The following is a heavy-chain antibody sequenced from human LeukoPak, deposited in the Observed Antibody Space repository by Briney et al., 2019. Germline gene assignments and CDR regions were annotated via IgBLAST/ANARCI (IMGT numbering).Heavy chain of an antibody. CDR3: ARDPGDYYGSGSSDAFDI. J-gene: IGHJ3*02. Sequence: GRSLRLSCAASGFTFSSYGMHWVRQAPGKGLEWVAVVWYDGSNKYYADSVKGRFTISRDNSKNTLYLQMNSLRAEDTAVYYCARDPGDYYGSGSSDAFDIWGQGTMVTVSS. D-gene: IGHD3-10*01. CDR2: VWYDGSNK. V-gene: IGHV3-33*01. CDR1: GFTFSSYG.